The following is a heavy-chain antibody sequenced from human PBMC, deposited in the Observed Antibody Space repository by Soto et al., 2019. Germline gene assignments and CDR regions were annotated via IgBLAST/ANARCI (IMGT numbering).Heavy chain of an antibody. J-gene: IGHJ5*02. CDR1: GFTVSSNY. Sequence: GGSLRLSCVASGFTVSSNYISWVRQAPGKGLEWVSVIYSGGSTYYADSVKGRFTISRDNSKNTLYLQMNSLRAEDTAVYYCARALGRPTENWLDPWGQGTLVTVSS. CDR2: IYSGGST. D-gene: IGHD1-1*01. CDR3: ARALGRPTENWLDP. V-gene: IGHV3-53*01.